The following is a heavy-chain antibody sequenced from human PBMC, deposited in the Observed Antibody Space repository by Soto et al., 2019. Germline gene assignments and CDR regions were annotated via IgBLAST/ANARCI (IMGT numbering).Heavy chain of an antibody. J-gene: IGHJ6*02. CDR2: MNPNSGNT. CDR3: ARGGYSSGWYQVATPLGYFFYCLDV. V-gene: IGHV1-8*01. D-gene: IGHD6-19*01. Sequence: ASVKVSCKDSGYTFTSYDINWVRQATGQGLEWMGWMNPNSGNTGYAQKFQGRVTMTRNTSISTAYMELSSLRSEDTAVYYCARGGYSSGWYQVATPLGYFFYCLDVWGQVTTVTVSS. CDR1: GYTFTSYD.